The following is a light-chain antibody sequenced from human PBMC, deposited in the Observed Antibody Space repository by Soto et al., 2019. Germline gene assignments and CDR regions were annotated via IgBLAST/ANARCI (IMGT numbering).Light chain of an antibody. J-gene: IGLJ2*01. CDR3: SSYGGDNNWGV. Sequence: QSVLTQPPSASGSPGQSVTISCTGTSSDVGGYNYVSWYQQQSGKTPKLIIYEVTKRPSGVPDRFSGSKSGNTASLTVSGLQAEDEAEYYCSSYGGDNNWGVFGGGTKLTVL. V-gene: IGLV2-8*01. CDR2: EVT. CDR1: SSDVGGYNY.